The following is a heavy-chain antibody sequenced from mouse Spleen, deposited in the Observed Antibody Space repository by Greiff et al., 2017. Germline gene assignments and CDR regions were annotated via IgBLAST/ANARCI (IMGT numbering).Heavy chain of an antibody. CDR2: INPNNGGT. CDR1: GYTFTDYN. D-gene: IGHD2-13*01. J-gene: IGHJ3*01. V-gene: IGHV1-22*01. CDR3: ASQGGPYYGDPFAY. Sequence: VQLKQSGPELVKPGASVKMSCKASGYTFTDYNMHWVKQSPGKSLEWIGYINPNNGGTSYNQKFKGKATLTVNKSSSTAYMELRSLTSEDSAVYYCASQGGPYYGDPFAYWGQGTLVTVSA.